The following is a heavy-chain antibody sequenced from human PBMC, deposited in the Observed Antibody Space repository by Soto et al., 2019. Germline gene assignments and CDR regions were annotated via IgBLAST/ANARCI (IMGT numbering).Heavy chain of an antibody. Sequence: QLQLQESGPGLVKPSETLSLTCTVSGGSISSSSYYWGWIRQPPGKGLEWIGSIYYSGSTYYNPSLKSRVTISVDTPKNQFSLKLSSVTAADTAVYDCAITPNYYDKVGYWGQGTLVTVSS. CDR2: IYYSGST. CDR3: AITPNYYDKVGY. CDR1: GGSISSSSYY. V-gene: IGHV4-39*01. D-gene: IGHD3-22*01. J-gene: IGHJ4*02.